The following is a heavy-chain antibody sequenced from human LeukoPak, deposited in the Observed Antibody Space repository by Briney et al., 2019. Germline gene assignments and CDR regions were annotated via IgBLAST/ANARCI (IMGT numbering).Heavy chain of an antibody. CDR3: ARDLGNTGYFDY. Sequence: ASVKVSCKASGYTFTGYYMHWVRQAPGQGLEWMGWINPNSGATNYAQKFQGRVTMTRDTSISTAYMELSRLRSDDTAVYYCARDLGNTGYFDYWGQGTLVTVSS. CDR2: INPNSGAT. D-gene: IGHD1/OR15-1a*01. CDR1: GYTFTGYY. V-gene: IGHV1-2*02. J-gene: IGHJ4*02.